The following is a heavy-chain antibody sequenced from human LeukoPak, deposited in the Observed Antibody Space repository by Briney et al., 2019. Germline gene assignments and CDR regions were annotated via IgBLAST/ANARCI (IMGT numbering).Heavy chain of an antibody. CDR3: ARPNIAAAGGEIDY. Sequence: PSETLSLTCTVSGGSISSSSYYWGWIRQPPGKGLEWIGSIYYSGSTYYNPSLKSRVTISVDTSKNQFSLKLSSVTAADTAVYYCARPNIAAAGGEIDYWGQGTLVTVSS. V-gene: IGHV4-39*01. CDR1: GGSISSSSYY. CDR2: IYYSGST. D-gene: IGHD6-13*01. J-gene: IGHJ4*02.